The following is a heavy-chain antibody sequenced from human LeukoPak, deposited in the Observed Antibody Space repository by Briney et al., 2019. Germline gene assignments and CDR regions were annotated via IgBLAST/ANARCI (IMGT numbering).Heavy chain of an antibody. D-gene: IGHD3-10*01. CDR1: GFTFSSYW. Sequence: GGSLRLSCAASGFTFSSYWMTWVRQAPGKGLEWVANLNPDGSAKYYVDSVKGRFTISRDNAKNSLYLQMNSLRAEDTAVYYCARDSSGSPDYWGQGTLVTVSS. J-gene: IGHJ4*02. V-gene: IGHV3-7*01. CDR2: LNPDGSAK. CDR3: ARDSSGSPDY.